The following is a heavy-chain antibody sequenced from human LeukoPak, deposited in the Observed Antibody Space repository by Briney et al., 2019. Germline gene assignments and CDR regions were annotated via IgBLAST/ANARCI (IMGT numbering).Heavy chain of an antibody. J-gene: IGHJ6*03. D-gene: IGHD3-16*02. CDR1: GYTFTSYD. Sequence: APVKVSCKASGYTFTSYDINWVRQATGQGLEWMGWMNPNSGNTGYAQKFQGRVTMTTDTSTSTAYMELRSLRSDDTAVYYCAVSGSYHGGMDVWGKGTTVTVSS. V-gene: IGHV1-8*02. CDR2: MNPNSGNT. CDR3: AVSGSYHGGMDV.